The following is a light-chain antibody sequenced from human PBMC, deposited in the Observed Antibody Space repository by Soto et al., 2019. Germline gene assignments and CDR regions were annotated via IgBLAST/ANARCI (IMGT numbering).Light chain of an antibody. CDR2: GIS. V-gene: IGKV3-20*01. J-gene: IGKJ2*01. CDR1: QSVSNSY. Sequence: ESALTQSPGTLSLSPGERATLSCRASQSVSNSYFAWYQRKPGQAPRLLIYGISSRATGIPDRFSGSGSGTDFTLTISRLEPEDFVVYYCQQYSSLPHTFGQGTKLEVK. CDR3: QQYSSLPHT.